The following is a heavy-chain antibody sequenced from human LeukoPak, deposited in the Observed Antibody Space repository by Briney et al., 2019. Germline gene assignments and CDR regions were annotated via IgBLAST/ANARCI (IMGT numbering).Heavy chain of an antibody. D-gene: IGHD2-2*01. Sequence: ASVKVSCKASGYTFTSYGISWVRQAPGQGLEWMGWISAYNGNTNYAQKLQGKVTMTTDTSTSTAYMELRSLRSDDTAVYYCARDRVPAAIPYIDFFDIWGKGKMVTVSS. J-gene: IGHJ3*02. CDR2: ISAYNGNT. CDR3: ARDRVPAAIPYIDFFDI. V-gene: IGHV1-18*04. CDR1: GYTFTSYG.